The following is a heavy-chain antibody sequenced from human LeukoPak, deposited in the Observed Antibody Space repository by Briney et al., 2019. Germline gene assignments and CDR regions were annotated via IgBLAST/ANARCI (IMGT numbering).Heavy chain of an antibody. CDR1: GFTFSNAW. Sequence: GGSLRLSCAASGFTFSNAWMSWVRQAPGKGLEWVGRIKSKTDGGTTDYAAPVKGRFTISRDDSKNTLYLQMNSLRAEDTAVYYCARSPTYYYGMDVWGQGTTVTVSS. CDR3: ARSPTYYYGMDV. CDR2: IKSKTDGGTT. J-gene: IGHJ6*02. V-gene: IGHV3-15*01.